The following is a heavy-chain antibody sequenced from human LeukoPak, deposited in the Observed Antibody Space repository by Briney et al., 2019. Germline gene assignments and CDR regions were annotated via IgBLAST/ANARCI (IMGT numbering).Heavy chain of an antibody. CDR3: ARDPRTVRI. V-gene: IGHV3-11*06. CDR2: ISGSGDDT. CDR1: GFTFTDSY. Sequence: GGSLRLSCAASGFTFTDSYMTWVRQAPGKGLEWLSYISGSGDDTNYADSVRGRFTVSRDNAKNSLYLQMNSLRVEDTAVYYCARDPRTVRIWGQGTLVTVSS. J-gene: IGHJ4*02. D-gene: IGHD1-1*01.